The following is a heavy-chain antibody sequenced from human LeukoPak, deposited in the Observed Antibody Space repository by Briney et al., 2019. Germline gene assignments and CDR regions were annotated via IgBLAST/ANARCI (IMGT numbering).Heavy chain of an antibody. CDR3: ARDGYYDSSGSSYDAFDI. V-gene: IGHV3-21*01. Sequence: GGSLRLSCAASGFTFSSYSMNWVRQAPGKGLEWVSSVSSSSSYMYYADSVKGRFTISRDNAKNSLYLQMNSLRAEDTAVYYCARDGYYDSSGSSYDAFDIWGQGTMVTVSS. J-gene: IGHJ3*02. CDR2: VSSSSSYM. D-gene: IGHD3-22*01. CDR1: GFTFSSYS.